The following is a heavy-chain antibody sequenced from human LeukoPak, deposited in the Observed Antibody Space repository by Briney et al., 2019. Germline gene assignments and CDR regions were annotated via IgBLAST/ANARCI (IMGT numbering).Heavy chain of an antibody. CDR2: NYYSVSN. CDR1: GGSVSSGSYY. CDR3: ARDRGYYGSGSYSQGSYFDY. Sequence: SETLSLTCTVSGGSVSSGSYYWSWIRQPPGKGLEWIGYNYYSVSNNYNPSLESRVTISVDTSKNQFSLTLTSVTAADTAVYYCARDRGYYGSGSYSQGSYFDYWGQGSLVTVSS. D-gene: IGHD3-10*01. V-gene: IGHV4-61*01. J-gene: IGHJ4*02.